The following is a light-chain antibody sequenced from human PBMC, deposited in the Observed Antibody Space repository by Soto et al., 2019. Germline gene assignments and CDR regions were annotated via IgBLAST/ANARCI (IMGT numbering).Light chain of an antibody. CDR3: QQSYSTPGT. CDR2: AAS. CDR1: QSISSY. Sequence: DIQMTQSPSSLSASVGDRVTITCRASQSISSYLNWYQQKPGKVPKLLIYAASSLQSGVPSRLSGSGSGTDFTLTTSSLQPEDFATYYCQQSYSTPGTFGQGTKLEIK. V-gene: IGKV1-39*01. J-gene: IGKJ2*02.